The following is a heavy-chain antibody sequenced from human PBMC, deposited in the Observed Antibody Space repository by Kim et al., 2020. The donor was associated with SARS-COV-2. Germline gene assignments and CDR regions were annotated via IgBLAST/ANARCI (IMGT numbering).Heavy chain of an antibody. V-gene: IGHV4-39*01. CDR1: GGSISSSSYY. J-gene: IGHJ5*02. Sequence: SETLSLTCTVSGGSISSSSYYWGWIRQPPGKGLEWIGSIYYSGSTYYNPSLKSRVTISVDTSKNQFSLKLSSVTAADTAVYYCARVISGRDSAYNWFDP. D-gene: IGHD1-26*01. CDR2: IYYSGST. CDR3: ARVISGRDSAYNWFDP.